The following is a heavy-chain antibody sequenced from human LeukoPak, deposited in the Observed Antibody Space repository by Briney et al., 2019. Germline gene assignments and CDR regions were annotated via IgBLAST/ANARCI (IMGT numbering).Heavy chain of an antibody. J-gene: IGHJ4*02. CDR1: GGSRSAYY. CDR3: AREFSD. V-gene: IGHV4-59*01. D-gene: IGHD6-19*01. Sequence: SETLSLTCTVSGGSRSAYYYTWIRQPPGKGLEWIGLIYNSGSTNYNPSLKRRVIISADTSKNQFSLKLTSVTAADTAVYYCAREFSDWGQGTLVTVSS. CDR2: IYNSGST.